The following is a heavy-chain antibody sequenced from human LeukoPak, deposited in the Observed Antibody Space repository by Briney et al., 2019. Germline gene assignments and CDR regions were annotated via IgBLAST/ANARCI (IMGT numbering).Heavy chain of an antibody. CDR1: GFNFDNYA. D-gene: IGHD2-15*01. CDR3: GKNTAALSFVLDS. Sequence: GGSLRLSCAASGFNFDNYAMTWVRQAPGKGLEGVSALSGSGTSTYYADPVEGRRTISRENYKNTVYPREESMRAEDTAIYYCGKNTAALSFVLDSWGQGTLLTVSS. V-gene: IGHV3-23*01. J-gene: IGHJ4*02. CDR2: LSGSGTST.